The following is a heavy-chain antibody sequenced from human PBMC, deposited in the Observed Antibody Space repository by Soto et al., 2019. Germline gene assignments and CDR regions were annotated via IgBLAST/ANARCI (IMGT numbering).Heavy chain of an antibody. CDR1: GFTLSSHA. CDR3: AKFQVSQLLSGAFDI. D-gene: IGHD2-2*01. J-gene: IGHJ3*02. V-gene: IGHV3-23*01. Sequence: GGALRLSCAAPGFTLSSHARSWVRPAPGKGLEWVSAISGSGGSTYYADSVKGRFTISRDNSKNTLYLQMNSLRAEDTAVYYCAKFQVSQLLSGAFDIWGQGTMVTVSS. CDR2: ISGSGGST.